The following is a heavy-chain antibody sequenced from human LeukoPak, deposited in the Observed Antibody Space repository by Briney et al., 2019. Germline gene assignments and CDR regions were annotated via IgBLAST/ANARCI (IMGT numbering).Heavy chain of an antibody. V-gene: IGHV1-8*01. CDR3: AGGSTEWLFYYYYYMDV. CDR1: GYTFTSYD. J-gene: IGHJ6*03. CDR2: MNPNSGNT. D-gene: IGHD3-3*01. Sequence: GASVKVSCKASGYTFTSYDINWVRQATGQGPEWMGWMNPNSGNTGYAQKFQGRVTMTRNTSISTAYMELSSLRSEDTAVYYCAGGSTEWLFYYYYYMDVWGKGTTVTVSS.